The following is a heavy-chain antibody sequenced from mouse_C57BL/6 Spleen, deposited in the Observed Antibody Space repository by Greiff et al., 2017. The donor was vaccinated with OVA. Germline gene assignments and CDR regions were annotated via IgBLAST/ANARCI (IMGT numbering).Heavy chain of an antibody. Sequence: EVQGVEFGGDLVKPGGSLKLSCQASGFTLSSYGMSLVRPTPDKRLEWVSTISSGGSYSYYPDGVQGRFTISRDNAKMTLYLQMSSLRAEDTAMYYCASSFDYWGKGTTVTVSS. CDR1: GFTLSSYG. CDR2: ISSGGSYS. V-gene: IGHV5-6*01. CDR3: ASSFDY. J-gene: IGHJ2*01.